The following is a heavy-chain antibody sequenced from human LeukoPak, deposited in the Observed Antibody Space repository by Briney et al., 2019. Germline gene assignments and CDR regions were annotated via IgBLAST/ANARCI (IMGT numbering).Heavy chain of an antibody. CDR3: AKFHSKDSSSDDDY. D-gene: IGHD6-6*01. J-gene: IGHJ4*02. Sequence: GRSLRLSCAASGFTFSSYGMHWVRQAPGQGLGWVAVIWYDGSNKYYADSVKSRFTISRDNSKNMLYLQMNSLRAEDTAEYYCAKFHSKDSSSDDDYWGQGTLVTVSS. CDR2: IWYDGSNK. CDR1: GFTFSSYG. V-gene: IGHV3-33*06.